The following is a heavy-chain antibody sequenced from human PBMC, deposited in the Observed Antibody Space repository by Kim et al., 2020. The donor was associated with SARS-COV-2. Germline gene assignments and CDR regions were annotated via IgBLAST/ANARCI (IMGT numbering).Heavy chain of an antibody. D-gene: IGHD3-22*01. J-gene: IGHJ4*02. Sequence: GGSLRLSCAASGFTFSSYSMNWVRQAPGKGLEWVSSISSSSSYIYYADSVKGRFTISRDNAKNSLYLQMNSLRAEDTAVYYCARGDSSGYLYYFDYWGQGTLVTVSS. CDR1: GFTFSSYS. CDR2: ISSSSSYI. V-gene: IGHV3-21*01. CDR3: ARGDSSGYLYYFDY.